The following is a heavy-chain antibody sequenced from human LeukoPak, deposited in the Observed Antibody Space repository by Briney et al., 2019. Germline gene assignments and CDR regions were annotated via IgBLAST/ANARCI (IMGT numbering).Heavy chain of an antibody. V-gene: IGHV3-23*01. CDR1: GVTFRSNA. CDR3: AKDHDYGIVAATSLDY. Sequence: GGSLRLSCAASGVTFRSNAMSWVRQAPGKGLEWVSAISGSGGSTYYADSVKGRFTISRDNSKNTLYPQMNSLRAEDTAVYYCAKDHDYGIVAATSLDYWGQGTLVTVSS. J-gene: IGHJ4*02. D-gene: IGHD1-26*01. CDR2: ISGSGGST.